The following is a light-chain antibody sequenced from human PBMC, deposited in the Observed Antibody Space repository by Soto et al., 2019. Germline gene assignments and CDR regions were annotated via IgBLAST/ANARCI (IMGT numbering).Light chain of an antibody. J-gene: IGLJ1*01. CDR1: SSDVGDYIS. CDR3: TSYTSSTTLYV. CDR2: EVS. V-gene: IGLV2-14*01. Sequence: QSAPTQPASVSGSPGQSISISCTGPSSDVGDYISVSWFQQHPGKAPKLMIYEVSNRPSGVSNRFSGSKSANTASLTISGLQAEDEADYYRTSYTSSTTLYVFGTGTKVTVL.